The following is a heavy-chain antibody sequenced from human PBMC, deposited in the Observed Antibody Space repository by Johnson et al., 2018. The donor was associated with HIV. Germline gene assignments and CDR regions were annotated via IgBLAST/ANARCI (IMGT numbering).Heavy chain of an antibody. V-gene: IGHV3-33*01. CDR1: GFTFSSYG. Sequence: GGVVQPGKSLRLPCAASGFTFSSYGMHWVRQAAGKGLEWVALIWYDGSNKYYAGSLKGRFTTSRDNSKNTLYLPMNSLRGEDTAIYYCVILEDTTSSAGLGAFDIWGPGTRVTVSS. J-gene: IGHJ3*02. CDR2: IWYDGSNK. CDR3: VILEDTTSSAGLGAFDI. D-gene: IGHD6-6*01.